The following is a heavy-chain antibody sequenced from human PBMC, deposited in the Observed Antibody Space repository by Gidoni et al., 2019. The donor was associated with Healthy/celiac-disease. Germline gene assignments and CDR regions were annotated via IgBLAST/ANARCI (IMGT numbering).Heavy chain of an antibody. V-gene: IGHV4-34*01. J-gene: IGHJ6*02. CDR1: GGSFSVYY. Sequence: QVQLQQWGAGLLTPSETMSLTCASYGGSFSVYYWSWLRQPPGKGLEWIGEINHSGSTNYNPSLKSRVTISVDTSKNQFSLKLSSVTAADTAVYYCARDGRSWYSFPLYYYYGMDVWGQGTTVTVSS. D-gene: IGHD6-13*01. CDR2: INHSGST. CDR3: ARDGRSWYSFPLYYYYGMDV.